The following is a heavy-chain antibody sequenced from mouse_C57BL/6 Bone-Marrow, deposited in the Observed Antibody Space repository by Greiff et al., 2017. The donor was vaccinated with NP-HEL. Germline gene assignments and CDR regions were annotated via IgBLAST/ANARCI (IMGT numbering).Heavy chain of an antibody. CDR3: ARPSYYSNYWYSDV. J-gene: IGHJ1*03. V-gene: IGHV1-55*01. Sequence: QVQLKQPGAELVKPGASVKMSCKASGYTFTSYWITWVKQRPGQGLEWIGDIYPGSGSTNYNEKFKSKATLTVDTSSSTAYMQLSSLTSEDSAVYYCARPSYYSNYWYSDVWGTGTTVTVSS. CDR1: GYTFTSYW. CDR2: IYPGSGST. D-gene: IGHD2-5*01.